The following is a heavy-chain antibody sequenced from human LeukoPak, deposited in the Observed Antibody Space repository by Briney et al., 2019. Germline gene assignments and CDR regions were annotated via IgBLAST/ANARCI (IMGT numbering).Heavy chain of an antibody. D-gene: IGHD3-22*01. CDR3: ATQKHYYDSSGYYY. J-gene: IGHJ4*02. CDR2: IYHSGST. V-gene: IGHV4-4*02. CDR1: GGSISSSNW. Sequence: SETLSLTCAVSGGSISSSNWWSWVRQPPGKGLEWIGEIYHSGSTNYNPSLKSRVTISVDKSKNQFSLKLSSVTAADTAVYYCATQKHYYDSSGYYYWGQGTLVTVSS.